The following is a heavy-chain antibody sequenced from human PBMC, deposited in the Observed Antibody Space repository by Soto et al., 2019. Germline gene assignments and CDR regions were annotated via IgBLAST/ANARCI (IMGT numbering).Heavy chain of an antibody. J-gene: IGHJ4*02. V-gene: IGHV3-23*01. D-gene: IGHD3-3*01. Sequence: GGSLRLSCAASGFTFNSYAMSWFRQAPGKGLEWVSAISASGDSTYYADAVKGRFTISRDNSKNTLYLQMNSLRAEDTAVYYCAKVGDYDFWSGYYDYWGQGTLVTVSS. CDR2: ISASGDST. CDR3: AKVGDYDFWSGYYDY. CDR1: GFTFNSYA.